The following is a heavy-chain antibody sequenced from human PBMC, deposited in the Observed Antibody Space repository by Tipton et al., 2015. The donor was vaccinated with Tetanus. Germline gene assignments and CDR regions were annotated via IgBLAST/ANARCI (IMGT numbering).Heavy chain of an antibody. CDR1: GSSITSTTHY. J-gene: IGHJ4*02. D-gene: IGHD2-2*01. Sequence: GLVKPSETLSLTCTVSGSSITSTTHYWGWIRQPPGKGLEWIGSLDYSGNTYYNSSLMSRVTISVDTSKNQFSLRLNSVTAVDTAVYYCAKSDRVTRTSWYFHDWGQGTLVTVSS. CDR3: AKSDRVTRTSWYFHD. V-gene: IGHV4-39*01. CDR2: LDYSGNT.